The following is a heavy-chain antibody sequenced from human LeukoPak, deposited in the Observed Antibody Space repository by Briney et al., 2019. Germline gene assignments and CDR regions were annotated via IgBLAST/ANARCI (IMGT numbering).Heavy chain of an antibody. CDR2: INSDGSIT. J-gene: IGHJ4*02. V-gene: IGHV3-74*01. CDR1: GFTLRSYW. D-gene: IGHD2-2*01. CDR3: ARVTASWHPYIDY. Sequence: GGSLRLSCAASGFTLRSYWMHWFRQAPGEGLVWVSRINSDGSITTYADSVEGRFTISRDNAKNTPYLQMNSLRVEDTAVYYCARVTASWHPYIDYWGQGTLVTVSS.